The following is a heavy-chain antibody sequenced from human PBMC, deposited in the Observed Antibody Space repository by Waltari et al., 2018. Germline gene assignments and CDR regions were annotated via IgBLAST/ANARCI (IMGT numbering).Heavy chain of an antibody. CDR3: ARGGYYFPFDY. V-gene: IGHV4-30-2*01. J-gene: IGHJ4*02. D-gene: IGHD3-3*01. CDR2: IHHSGTT. Sequence: QLQLQESGSGLVKPSQTLSLTCAVSGGSVSSGAYSWSWIRQPPGKGLEWIGYIHHSGTTYYNPSLQSRVTLSVDRSKNQFSLKLSSFTAADTAVYYCARGGYYFPFDYWGQGALVTVSS. CDR1: GGSVSSGAYS.